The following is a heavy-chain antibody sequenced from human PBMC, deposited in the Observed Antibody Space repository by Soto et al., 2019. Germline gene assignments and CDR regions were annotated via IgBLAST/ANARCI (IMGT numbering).Heavy chain of an antibody. CDR2: ISAYNGNT. CDR3: ARDVGELLYHYYYGMDV. Sequence: GASVKVSCKASGYTFTSYGISWVRQAPGQGLEWMGWISAYNGNTNYAQKLQGRVTMTTDTSTSTAYMELRSLRSDDTAVYYCARDVGELLYHYYYGMDVWGQGTTVTVSS. D-gene: IGHD3-10*01. CDR1: GYTFTSYG. J-gene: IGHJ6*02. V-gene: IGHV1-18*01.